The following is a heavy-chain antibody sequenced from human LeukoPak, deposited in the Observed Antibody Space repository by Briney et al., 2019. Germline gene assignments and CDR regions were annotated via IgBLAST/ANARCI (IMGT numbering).Heavy chain of an antibody. V-gene: IGHV4-59*01. CDR2: IYYSGST. Sequence: SETLSLTCTVSGGSINSYYWSWIRQPPGKGLEWIGYIYYSGSTNYNPSLKSRVTISVDTSKTQFSLKLSSVSAAGTAVYYCARDDGSRSYSVYWGQGTLVTVSS. J-gene: IGHJ4*02. CDR1: GGSINSYY. D-gene: IGHD1-26*01. CDR3: ARDDGSRSYSVY.